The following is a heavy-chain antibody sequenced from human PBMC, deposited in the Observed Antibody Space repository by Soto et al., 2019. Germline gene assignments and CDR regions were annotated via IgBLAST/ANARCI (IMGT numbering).Heavy chain of an antibody. J-gene: IGHJ4*02. Sequence: GGSLRLSCAASGFTFSSYGMHWVRQAPGKGLEWVAVISYDGSNKYYADSVKGRFTISRDNSKNTLYLQMNSLRAEDTAVYYCAKDRREFEYYDSSCYYSPLDCWGQGTRVTVSS. CDR3: AKDRREFEYYDSSCYYSPLDC. V-gene: IGHV3-30*18. D-gene: IGHD3-22*01. CDR1: GFTFSSYG. CDR2: ISYDGSNK.